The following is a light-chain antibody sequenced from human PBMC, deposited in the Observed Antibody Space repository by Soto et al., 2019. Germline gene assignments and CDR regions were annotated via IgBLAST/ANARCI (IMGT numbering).Light chain of an antibody. V-gene: IGKV2-28*01. CDR3: MQPLQPPPT. CDR1: QSLLHSNGYNY. Sequence: DTVMTQSPLSLPVTPGEPASISCKSSQSLLHSNGYNYVDWYLQKPGQSPQLLISLASNRASGVPDSFSGCGSGSDFTLKISRVEADDVGVYYCMQPLQPPPTFGQGTKVEIK. J-gene: IGKJ1*01. CDR2: LAS.